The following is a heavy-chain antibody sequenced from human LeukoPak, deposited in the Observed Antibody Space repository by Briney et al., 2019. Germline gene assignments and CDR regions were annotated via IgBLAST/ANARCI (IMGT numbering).Heavy chain of an antibody. CDR3: ARGVVGATTQLDY. D-gene: IGHD1-26*01. V-gene: IGHV1-46*01. Sequence: ASVKVSCKASGYTLTSYYMHWVRQAPGQGLEWMGIINPSGGSTSYAQKFQGRVTMTRDTSTSTVYIELSRLRSEDTAVYYCARGVVGATTQLDYWGQGTLVTVSS. J-gene: IGHJ4*02. CDR1: GYTLTSYY. CDR2: INPSGGST.